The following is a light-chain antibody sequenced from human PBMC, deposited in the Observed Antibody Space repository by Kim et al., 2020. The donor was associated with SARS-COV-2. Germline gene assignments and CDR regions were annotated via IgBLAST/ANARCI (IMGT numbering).Light chain of an antibody. CDR3: QVWDSSSDHRV. J-gene: IGLJ3*02. CDR1: NIGRKS. CDR2: YDS. V-gene: IGLV3-21*04. Sequence: APGKTARITCGGNNIGRKSVHWYQPKPGQAPVLVIYYDSDRPSGIPERFSGSNSGNTATLTISRVEAGDEADYYCQVWDSSSDHRVFGGGTKLTVL.